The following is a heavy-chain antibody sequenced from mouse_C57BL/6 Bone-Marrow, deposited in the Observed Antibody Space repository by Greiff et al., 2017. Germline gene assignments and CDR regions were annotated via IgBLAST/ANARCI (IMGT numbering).Heavy chain of an antibody. CDR3: ARSSYDYDPFDY. V-gene: IGHV1-76*01. D-gene: IGHD2-4*01. J-gene: IGHJ2*01. CDR2: IYPGSGNT. CDR1: GYTFTDYY. Sequence: QVQLQQSGAELVRPGASVKLSCKASGYTFTDYYINWVKQRPGQGLEWIARIYPGSGNTYYNEKFKGKATLTAGKSSSTAYMQLSSLTSEDSAVYFCARSSYDYDPFDYWGQGTTLTVSS.